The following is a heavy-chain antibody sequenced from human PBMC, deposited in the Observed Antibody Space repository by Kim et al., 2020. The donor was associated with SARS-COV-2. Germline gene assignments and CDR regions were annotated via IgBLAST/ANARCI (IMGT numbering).Heavy chain of an antibody. D-gene: IGHD3-10*01. J-gene: IGHJ6*02. CDR3: ARDYYAAGAGNYYGLDV. V-gene: IGHV4-4*06. Sequence: PKSRVTMSVDTSKNQFSLKLSSVTAADTAVYYCARDYYAAGAGNYYGLDVWGQGTTVTVSS.